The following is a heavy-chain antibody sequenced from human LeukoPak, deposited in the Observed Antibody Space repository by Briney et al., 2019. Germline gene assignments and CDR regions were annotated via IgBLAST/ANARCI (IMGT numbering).Heavy chain of an antibody. Sequence: GGSLRLSCAASGFTFSNYGMHWVRQAPGKGLEWVAVIWSDESNKYYADSAKGRFTISRDNFKNTLYLHMNRLRAEDTTVYYCARGVVGATTGWYFDLWGRGTLVTVSS. D-gene: IGHD1-26*01. V-gene: IGHV3-33*01. J-gene: IGHJ2*01. CDR1: GFTFSNYG. CDR3: ARGVVGATTGWYFDL. CDR2: IWSDESNK.